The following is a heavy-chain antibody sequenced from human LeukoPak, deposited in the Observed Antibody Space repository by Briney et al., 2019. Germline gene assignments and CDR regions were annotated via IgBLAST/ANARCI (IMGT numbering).Heavy chain of an antibody. J-gene: IGHJ4*02. V-gene: IGHV3-7*01. D-gene: IGHD3-3*01. CDR2: IKQDGSEK. Sequence: GGSLRLSCAASGFTFSSYWMSWVRQAPGKGLEWVANIKQDGSEKYYVDSVKGRFTISRDNAKNSLYLQMNSLRAEDTAVYYCARDPAPYYDFWSGYSCFDYWGQGTLVTVSS. CDR3: ARDPAPYYDFWSGYSCFDY. CDR1: GFTFSSYW.